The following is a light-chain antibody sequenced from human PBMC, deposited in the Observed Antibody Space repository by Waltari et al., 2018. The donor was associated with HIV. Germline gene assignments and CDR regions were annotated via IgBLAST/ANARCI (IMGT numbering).Light chain of an antibody. CDR2: LDGSGTY. CDR3: ETWDKNSRV. Sequence: QPAVTQSSSASASLGSSVKLTCTLTSGHSNNIIAWHQQQPGKAPRFLMTLDGSGTYNKGSGVPDRFSGSSSVAARYLTISKRQSEEEADYYCETWDKNSRVFGGGTKL. CDR1: SGHSNNI. V-gene: IGLV4-60*03. J-gene: IGLJ2*01.